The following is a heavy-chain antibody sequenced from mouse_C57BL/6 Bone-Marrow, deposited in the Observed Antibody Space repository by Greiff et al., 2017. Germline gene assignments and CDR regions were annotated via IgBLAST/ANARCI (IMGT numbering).Heavy chain of an antibody. V-gene: IGHV1-54*01. CDR3: ARWGYDYGPAWFAY. Sequence: VKLMESGAELVRPGTSVKVSCKASGYAFTNYLIEWVKQRPGQGLEWIGVINPGSGGTNYNEKFKGKATLTADKSSSTAYMQLSSLTSEDSAVYFCARWGYDYGPAWFAYWGQGTLVTVSA. CDR1: GYAFTNYL. J-gene: IGHJ3*01. D-gene: IGHD2-4*01. CDR2: INPGSGGT.